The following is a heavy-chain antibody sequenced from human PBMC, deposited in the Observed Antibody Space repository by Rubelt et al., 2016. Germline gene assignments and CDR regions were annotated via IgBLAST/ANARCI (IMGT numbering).Heavy chain of an antibody. J-gene: IGHJ2*01. D-gene: IGHD1-1*01. V-gene: IGHV7-4-1*02. CDR2: SNHRTVDP. Sequence: QAQLVQSGSELKEPGASVKISCKASGYSFHDYVVNWVRQAPGQGLEWMGWSNHRTVDPTYAQGLTVRFVFSLDTSVTTAYLQITGLQSEDTAVYDCARGLDRHYWNFDLWGRGTLVTVSS. CDR3: ARGLDRHYWNFDL. CDR1: GYSFHDYV.